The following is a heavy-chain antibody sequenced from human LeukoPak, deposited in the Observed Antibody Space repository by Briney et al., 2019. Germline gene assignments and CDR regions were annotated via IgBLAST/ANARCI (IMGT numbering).Heavy chain of an antibody. Sequence: GGSLRLSCAASGFTFSDYYMSWIRQAPGKGLEWVSYISSSGSTIYYADSVKGRFTISRGNAKNSLYLQMNSLRAEDTAVYYCAGARYNWNTHFDYWGQGTLVTVSS. CDR3: AGARYNWNTHFDY. CDR1: GFTFSDYY. D-gene: IGHD1/OR15-1a*01. CDR2: ISSSGSTI. V-gene: IGHV3-11*01. J-gene: IGHJ4*02.